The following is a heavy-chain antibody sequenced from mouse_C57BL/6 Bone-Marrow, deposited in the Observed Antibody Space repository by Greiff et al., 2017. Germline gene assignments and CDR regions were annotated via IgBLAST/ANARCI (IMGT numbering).Heavy chain of an antibody. CDR2: ISNGGGST. CDR1: GFTFSDYY. V-gene: IGHV5-12*01. CDR3: ARHYYSNSFAY. D-gene: IGHD2-5*01. J-gene: IGHJ3*01. Sequence: EVKLMESGGGLVQPGGSLKLSCAASGFTFSDYYMYWVRQTPEKRLEWVAYISNGGGSTYYPDTVKGRFTISRDNAKNTLYLQMSRLKSEDTAMYYCARHYYSNSFAYWGQGTLVTVSA.